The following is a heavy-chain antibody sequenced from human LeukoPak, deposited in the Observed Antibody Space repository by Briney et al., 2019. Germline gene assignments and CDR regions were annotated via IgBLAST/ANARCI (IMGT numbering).Heavy chain of an antibody. D-gene: IGHD3-10*01. Sequence: GGPRRLSGEGSGFTFSSYGRHGFGQAQGKGLEWVAVIWYDGSNKYYADSVKGRFTISRDNSKNTLYLQMNSLRAEDTAVYYCARTYYLLGGYYFDYWGQGTLVTVSS. CDR1: GFTFSSYG. CDR3: ARTYYLLGGYYFDY. V-gene: IGHV3-33*01. J-gene: IGHJ4*02. CDR2: IWYDGSNK.